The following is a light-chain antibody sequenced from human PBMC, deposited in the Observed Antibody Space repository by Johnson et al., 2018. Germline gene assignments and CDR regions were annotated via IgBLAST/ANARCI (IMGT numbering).Light chain of an antibody. J-gene: IGLJ1*01. CDR2: ENN. CDR1: SSNIGNNY. V-gene: IGLV1-51*02. CDR3: GTWDSSLSAGNV. Sequence: QSVLTQPPSVSAAPGQKVTICCSGSSSNIGNNYVSWYQQLPGTAPKLLIYENNKRPSGIPDRFSGSKSGPSATLGITGLQTGDEADYYCGTWDSSLSAGNVFGTGTKVTVL.